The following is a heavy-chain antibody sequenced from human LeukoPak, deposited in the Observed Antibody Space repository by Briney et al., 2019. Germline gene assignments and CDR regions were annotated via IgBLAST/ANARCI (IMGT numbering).Heavy chain of an antibody. CDR3: ARGPSMWDSSSWYEGFDY. Sequence: SGGSLRLSCAASGFTFSSYSMNWVRQAPGKGLEWVSSISSSSSYIYYADSVKGRFTISRDSAKNSLYLQMNSLRAEDTAVYYCARGPSMWDSSSWYEGFDYWGQGTLVTVSS. J-gene: IGHJ4*02. D-gene: IGHD6-13*01. CDR2: ISSSSSYI. CDR1: GFTFSSYS. V-gene: IGHV3-21*01.